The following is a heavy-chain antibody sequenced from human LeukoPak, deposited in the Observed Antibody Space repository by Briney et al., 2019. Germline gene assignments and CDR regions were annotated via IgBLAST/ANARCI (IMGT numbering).Heavy chain of an antibody. Sequence: PGGSLRLSCAASGFTFSSYGMHWVRQAPGKGLEWVAFIRYDGSNKYYADSVKGRFTIPRDNSKNTLYLQMNSLRAEDTAVYYCAKDHDYGDYVNEFLDYWGQGTLVTVSS. CDR1: GFTFSSYG. D-gene: IGHD4-17*01. CDR3: AKDHDYGDYVNEFLDY. CDR2: IRYDGSNK. V-gene: IGHV3-30*02. J-gene: IGHJ4*02.